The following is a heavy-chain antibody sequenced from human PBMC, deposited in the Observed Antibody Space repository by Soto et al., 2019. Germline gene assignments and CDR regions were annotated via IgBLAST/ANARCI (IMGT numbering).Heavy chain of an antibody. V-gene: IGHV3-7*01. Sequence: GGSLRLSCAASGFTFSSYWMSWVRQAPGKGLEWVANIKQDGSEKYYVDSVKGRFTISRDNAKNSLYLQMNSLRAEDTAVYYCARVYYDILTGYYKSAFDIWGQGTMVTVSS. J-gene: IGHJ3*02. CDR3: ARVYYDILTGYYKSAFDI. CDR1: GFTFSSYW. CDR2: IKQDGSEK. D-gene: IGHD3-9*01.